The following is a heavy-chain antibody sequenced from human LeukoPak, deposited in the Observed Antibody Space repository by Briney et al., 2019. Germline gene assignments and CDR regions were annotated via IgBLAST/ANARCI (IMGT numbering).Heavy chain of an antibody. V-gene: IGHV3-23*01. CDR2: ISGSGGGT. CDR3: AKDRPIFKD. J-gene: IGHJ4*02. CDR1: GFTFSSSA. Sequence: GGSLRLSCAASGFTFSSSAMSWVRQAPGRGLEWVSTISGSGGGTYYADSVKGRFTISSDNSKNTLYLQMNSLRAEDTAIYYCAKDRPIFKDWGQGTQVTVSS.